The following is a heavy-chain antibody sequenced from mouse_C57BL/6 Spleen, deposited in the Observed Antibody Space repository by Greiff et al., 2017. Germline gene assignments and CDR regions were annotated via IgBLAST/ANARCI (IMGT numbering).Heavy chain of an antibody. V-gene: IGHV14-3*01. CDR1: GFNIKNTY. Sequence: VQLQQSVAELVRPGASVKLSCTASGFNIKNTYMHWVKQRPEQGLEWIGRIDPANGNTKYAPKFQGKATLTADTSSNTAYLQLSSLTSEDTAIYYCEGDYTTVVAPYDFDYWGQGTTLTVSS. CDR3: EGDYTTVVAPYDFDY. CDR2: IDPANGNT. D-gene: IGHD1-1*01. J-gene: IGHJ2*01.